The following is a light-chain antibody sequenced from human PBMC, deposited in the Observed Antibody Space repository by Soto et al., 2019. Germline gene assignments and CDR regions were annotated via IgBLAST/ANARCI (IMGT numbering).Light chain of an antibody. J-gene: IGKJ2*01. V-gene: IGKV1-5*03. CDR2: RAS. Sequence: DIQMTQSPSTLSASVGDRVTITCRASQSISSWLACYQQKPGKAPKFLIYRASSLESGVPPSFSGSGSGTEVTLTISSLQPDDFATYYCQKYNSWYNFGQGTKLAIK. CDR1: QSISSW. CDR3: QKYNSWYN.